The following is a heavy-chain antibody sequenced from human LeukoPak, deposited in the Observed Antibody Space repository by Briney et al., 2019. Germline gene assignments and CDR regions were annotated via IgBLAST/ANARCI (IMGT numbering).Heavy chain of an antibody. D-gene: IGHD3-16*01. CDR2: ISYDGSNK. V-gene: IGHV3-30-3*01. CDR1: GFTFSSYA. CDR3: ATQWGPH. J-gene: IGHJ4*02. Sequence: GRSLRLSCAASGFTFSSYAMHWVRQAPGKGLEWVAVISYDGSNKYYADSVKGRFTISRDNSKNTLYLQMNSLRAEDTAVYYCATQWGPHWGQGTLVTVSS.